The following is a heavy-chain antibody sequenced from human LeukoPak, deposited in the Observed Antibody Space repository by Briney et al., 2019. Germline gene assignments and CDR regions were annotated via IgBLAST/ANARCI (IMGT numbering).Heavy chain of an antibody. CDR1: GFTFSSYE. Sequence: GGSLRLSCAASGFTFSSYEMNWVRQAPGEGLEWVSYISSSGSSVRYADSVRGRFTISRDNAKNTLYLQMNSLRAEDTAVYYCAKDPIFDYWGQGTLVTVSS. CDR2: ISSSGSSV. J-gene: IGHJ4*02. V-gene: IGHV3-48*03. CDR3: AKDPIFDY.